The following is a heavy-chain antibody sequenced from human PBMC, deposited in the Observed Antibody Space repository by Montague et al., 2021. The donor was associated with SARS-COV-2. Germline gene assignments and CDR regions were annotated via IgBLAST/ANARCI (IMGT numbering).Heavy chain of an antibody. J-gene: IGHJ5*01. V-gene: IGHV4-4*07. Sequence: SETLSLTCSVSGGSISGYYWSWVRQAAGKRLEWIGRIFVGASTDYNPSLMGRFSLSGDKSKNQSSLKVTSVTAADTAFYYCARGMAPEGRWFDSWGHGMLVTVSS. CDR3: ARGMAPEGRWFDS. D-gene: IGHD2-2*01. CDR2: IFVGAST. CDR1: GGSISGYY.